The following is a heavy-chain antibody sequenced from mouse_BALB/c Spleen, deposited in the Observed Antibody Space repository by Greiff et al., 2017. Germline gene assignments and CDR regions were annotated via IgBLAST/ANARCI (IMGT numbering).Heavy chain of an antibody. CDR1: GYSFTSYW. Sequence: EVQLHQSGTVLARPGASVKMSCKASGYSFTSYWMHWVNQRPGQGLEWIGAIYPGNSDTSYNQKFKGKAKLTAVTSASTAYMELSSLTNEDSAVYYCTRFDYEDYAMDYWGQGTSVTVSA. CDR3: TRFDYEDYAMDY. V-gene: IGHV1-5*01. CDR2: IYPGNSDT. J-gene: IGHJ4*01. D-gene: IGHD2-4*01.